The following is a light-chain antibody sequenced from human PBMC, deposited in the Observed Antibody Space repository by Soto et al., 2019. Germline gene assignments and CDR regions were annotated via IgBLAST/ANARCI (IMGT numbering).Light chain of an antibody. J-gene: IGKJ1*01. CDR1: QSVLYSSNNKNY. V-gene: IGKV4-1*01. CDR2: WAS. CDR3: QQYYSTPRT. Sequence: DIVMTQSPDSLGVSLGERATINCKSSQSVLYSSNNKNYLAWYQQKPGQPPKLLIYWASTRESGVPDRFSGSGSGTDSTLTISSLQAEDVAVYYCQQYYSTPRTFGQGTKVEIK.